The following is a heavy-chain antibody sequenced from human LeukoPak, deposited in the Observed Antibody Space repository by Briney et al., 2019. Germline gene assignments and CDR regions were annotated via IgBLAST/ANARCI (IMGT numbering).Heavy chain of an antibody. J-gene: IGHJ6*03. CDR2: IYYSGST. Sequence: SETLSLTCTVSGGSISSSSYYWGWIRQPPGKGLEWIGSIYYSGSTYYNPSLKSRVTISVDTSKNQFSLKLSSVTAADTAVYYCARASDGDSSGYSHYMDVWGKGTTVTVSS. CDR1: GGSISSSSYY. V-gene: IGHV4-39*07. D-gene: IGHD3-22*01. CDR3: ARASDGDSSGYSHYMDV.